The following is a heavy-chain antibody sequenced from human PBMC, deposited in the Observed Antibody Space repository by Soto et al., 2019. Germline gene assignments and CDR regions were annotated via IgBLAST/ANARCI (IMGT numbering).Heavy chain of an antibody. CDR3: ARERRAVVPRYWFEY. J-gene: IGHJ4*02. CDR2: IYNDGRT. Sequence: GGSLRLSCAASGFSVSSNCMSWVRQAPGKGLEWFSVIYNDGRTYYADSVKGRFTISRDNSRNTLYLQMNSLRAEDTAVYYCARERRAVVPRYWFEYWGRGTLVTVSS. V-gene: IGHV3-53*01. D-gene: IGHD2-8*02. CDR1: GFSVSSNC.